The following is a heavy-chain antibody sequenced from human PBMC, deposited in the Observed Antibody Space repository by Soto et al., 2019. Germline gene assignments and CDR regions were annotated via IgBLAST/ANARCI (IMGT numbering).Heavy chain of an antibody. J-gene: IGHJ6*03. CDR2: IYYSGST. Sequence: ETLSLTCTVSGGSISSYYWSWIRQPPGKGLEWIGYIYYSGSTNYNPSLKSRVTISVDTSKNQFSLKLSSVTAADTAVYYCARGSFWSCFIGYYMDVWGKGTTVTVSS. V-gene: IGHV4-59*01. CDR3: ARGSFWSCFIGYYMDV. CDR1: GGSISSYY. D-gene: IGHD3-3*01.